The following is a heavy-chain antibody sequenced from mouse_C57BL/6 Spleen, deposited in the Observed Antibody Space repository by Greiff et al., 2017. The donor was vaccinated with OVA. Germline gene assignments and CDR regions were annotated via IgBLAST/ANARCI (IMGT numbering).Heavy chain of an antibody. CDR1: GFSLTSYG. Sequence: VKLKQSGPGLVQPSQSLSITCTVSGFSLTSYGVHWVRQSPGKGLEWLGVIWSGGSTDYNAAFISRLSISKDNSKSQVFFKMNSLQADDTAIYYCARGGGPYAMDYWGQGTSVTVSS. J-gene: IGHJ4*01. V-gene: IGHV2-2*01. CDR2: IWSGGST. D-gene: IGHD1-1*02. CDR3: ARGGGPYAMDY.